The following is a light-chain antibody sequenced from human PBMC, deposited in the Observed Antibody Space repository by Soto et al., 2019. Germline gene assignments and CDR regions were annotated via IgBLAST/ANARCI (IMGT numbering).Light chain of an antibody. V-gene: IGKV3-20*01. Sequence: EIVLTQSPGILSLSPGQRVTLSCRASQSVSNDFLAWYQQKPGQAPRLLIYGASTRATDVPDRFSGSGSGADFTLTISRLEPEDFAVYYYQKYGRSPPRTFGQGNKVEMK. J-gene: IGKJ1*01. CDR2: GAS. CDR3: QKYGRSPPRT. CDR1: QSVSNDF.